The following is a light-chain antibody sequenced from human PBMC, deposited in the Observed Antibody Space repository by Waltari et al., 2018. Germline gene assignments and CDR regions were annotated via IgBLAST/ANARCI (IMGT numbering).Light chain of an antibody. CDR3: SSYSSSSTRV. CDR1: SSDVGGYY. Sequence: QSALTQPASVTGSPGQSITISCTGTSSDVGGYYVSWYQQHPGKAPKLIIYEVFNRPSGVANRFSGSKSGNTASLSISWLQAEDDADYYCSSYSSSSTRVFGTGTKVTVL. CDR2: EVF. J-gene: IGLJ1*01. V-gene: IGLV2-14*01.